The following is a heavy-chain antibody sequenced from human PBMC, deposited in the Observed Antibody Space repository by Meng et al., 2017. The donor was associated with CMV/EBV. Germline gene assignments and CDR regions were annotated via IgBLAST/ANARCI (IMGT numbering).Heavy chain of an antibody. Sequence: GGSLRLSCAASGFTFSSYSMNWVRQSPGKGLAWVSYISSSSSTIYYADSVKGRFTISRDNAKNSLYLQMNSLRAEDTAVYYCARLDPGPLFCSSTSCYGGFGMDVWGQGTTVTVSS. V-gene: IGHV3-48*04. CDR2: ISSSSSTI. D-gene: IGHD2-2*01. CDR3: ARLDPGPLFCSSTSCYGGFGMDV. CDR1: GFTFSSYS. J-gene: IGHJ6*02.